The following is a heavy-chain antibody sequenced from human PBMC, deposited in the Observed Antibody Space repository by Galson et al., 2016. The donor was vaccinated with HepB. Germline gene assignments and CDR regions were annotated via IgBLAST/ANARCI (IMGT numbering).Heavy chain of an antibody. V-gene: IGHV1-69*01. D-gene: IGHD3-9*01. J-gene: IGHJ4*02. CDR2: IIPMLGTA. CDR1: GGTFNTYA. Sequence: SCKASGGTFNTYAISWVRQAPGQGLEWMGGIIPMLGTATYAQKFQGRVTITADESTSTAYMDLSSLRTEDTALDYCARGSGILTGYYAYWGQGTLITFSS. CDR3: ARGSGILTGYYAY.